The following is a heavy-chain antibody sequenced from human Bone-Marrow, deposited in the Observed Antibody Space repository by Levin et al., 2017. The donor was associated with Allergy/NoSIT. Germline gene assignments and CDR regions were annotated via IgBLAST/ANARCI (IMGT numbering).Heavy chain of an antibody. V-gene: IGHV4-39*01. J-gene: IGHJ6*03. D-gene: IGHD5-12*01. CDR2: IYYSGST. CDR3: ARRFTVATIGGHYYYMDV. Sequence: SETLSLTCTVSGGSISSSSYYWGWIRQPPGKGLEWIGSIYYSGSTYYNPSLKSRVTISVDTSKNQFSLKLSSVTAADTAVYYCARRFTVATIGGHYYYMDVWGKGTTVTVSS. CDR1: GGSISSSSYY.